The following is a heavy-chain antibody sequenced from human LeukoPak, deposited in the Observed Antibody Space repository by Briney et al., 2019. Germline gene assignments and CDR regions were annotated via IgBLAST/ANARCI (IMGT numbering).Heavy chain of an antibody. J-gene: IGHJ4*02. CDR1: GFMFNSYG. CDR2: IQYDGNKK. CDR3: AKDLVGYCSGGSCYTPAY. Sequence: PGGSLRLSCAASGFMFNSYGIHWVCQAPGKGLEWVAFIQYDGNKKYYADSVKGRFTISRDNSKNTLYLQMNSLKTEDTAVYYCAKDLVGYCSGGSCYTPAYWGQGTLVTVSS. V-gene: IGHV3-30*02. D-gene: IGHD2-15*01.